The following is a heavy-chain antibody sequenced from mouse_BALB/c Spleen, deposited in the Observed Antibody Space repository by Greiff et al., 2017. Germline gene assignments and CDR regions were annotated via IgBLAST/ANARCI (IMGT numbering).Heavy chain of an antibody. CDR1: GYTFTSYW. D-gene: IGHD2-4*01. Sequence: EVQLQQSGTVLARPGASVKMSCKASGYTFTSYWMHWVKQRPGQGLEWIGAIYPGNSDTSYNQKFKGKAKLTAVTSTSTAYMELSSLTNEDSAVYYCTRGVITAWFAYWGQGTLVTVSA. V-gene: IGHV1-5*01. CDR2: IYPGNSDT. J-gene: IGHJ3*01. CDR3: TRGVITAWFAY.